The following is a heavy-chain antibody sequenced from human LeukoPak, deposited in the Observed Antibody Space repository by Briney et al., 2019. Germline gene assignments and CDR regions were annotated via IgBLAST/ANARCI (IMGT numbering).Heavy chain of an antibody. D-gene: IGHD2-15*01. CDR3: VRPRGYCSGGSCYVEYYFDY. CDR2: VYPADSDT. Sequence: GESLKISCQGFGYSFTSYWIGWVRQMPGKGMEWMGVVYPADSDTRYSPSFQGQVTISADKSISTAYLQWSSLKASDTAMYYCVRPRGYCSGGSCYVEYYFDYWGQGTLVTVSS. V-gene: IGHV5-51*01. CDR1: GYSFTSYW. J-gene: IGHJ4*02.